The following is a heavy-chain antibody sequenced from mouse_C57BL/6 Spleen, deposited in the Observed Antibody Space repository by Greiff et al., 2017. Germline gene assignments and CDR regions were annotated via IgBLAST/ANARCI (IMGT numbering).Heavy chain of an antibody. CDR1: GFTFSDYY. CDR3: ARPDDVYLYAMDY. D-gene: IGHD2-3*01. V-gene: IGHV5-12*01. CDR2: ISNGGGST. Sequence: DVMLVESGGGLVQPGGSLKLSCAASGFTFSDYYMYWVRQTPEKRLEWVAYISNGGGSTYYPDTVKGRFTISRDNAKNTLYLQMSRRKSEDTAMYYCARPDDVYLYAMDYWCQGTSVPVSS. J-gene: IGHJ4*01.